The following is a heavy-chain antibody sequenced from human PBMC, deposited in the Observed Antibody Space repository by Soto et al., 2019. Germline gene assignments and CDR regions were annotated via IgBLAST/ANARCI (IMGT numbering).Heavy chain of an antibody. D-gene: IGHD1-26*01. V-gene: IGHV3-30-3*01. Sequence: PGGSLRLSCAASGFTFSSYAMHWVRQAPGKGLEWVAVISYDGSNKYYADSVKGRFTISRDNSKNTPYLQMNSLRAEDTAVYYCARTPRGQWELPYYYYGMDVWGQGTTVTVSS. CDR3: ARTPRGQWELPYYYYGMDV. CDR2: ISYDGSNK. CDR1: GFTFSSYA. J-gene: IGHJ6*02.